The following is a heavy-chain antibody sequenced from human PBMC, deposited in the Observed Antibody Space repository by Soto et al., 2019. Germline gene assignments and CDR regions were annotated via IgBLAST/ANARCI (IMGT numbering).Heavy chain of an antibody. Sequence: QVQLVQSGAEVKKPGASVKVSCRASGYTFTGYGISWVRQAPGQGLEWLGWISAYNGNTNYAQKFQGRVTMTTDTSTNTAYMELRSLRSDDSAMYFCARYILSGYYGNYYYYAMDVWGQGTTVAVSS. D-gene: IGHD3-9*01. CDR3: ARYILSGYYGNYYYYAMDV. CDR2: ISAYNGNT. CDR1: GYTFTGYG. V-gene: IGHV1-18*01. J-gene: IGHJ6*02.